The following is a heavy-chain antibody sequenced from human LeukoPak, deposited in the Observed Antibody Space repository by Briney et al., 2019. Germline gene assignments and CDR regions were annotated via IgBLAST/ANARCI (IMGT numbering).Heavy chain of an antibody. J-gene: IGHJ5*02. CDR2: SYYRSTWYN. D-gene: IGHD2-2*01. Sequence: SQTLSLTCALSGDSVSSNSVTWNWIRQSPSRGLEWLGRSYYRSTWYNDYAVSVRGRITVNPDTSKNQFSLHLNSVTPEDTAVYYCARRLTQYDCFDPWGQGILVTVSS. CDR1: GDSVSSNSVT. V-gene: IGHV6-1*01. CDR3: ARRLTQYDCFDP.